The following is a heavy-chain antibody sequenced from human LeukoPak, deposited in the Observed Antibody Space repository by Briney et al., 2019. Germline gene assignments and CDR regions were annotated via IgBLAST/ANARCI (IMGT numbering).Heavy chain of an antibody. CDR3: AKDAIAVAAYYYMDV. Sequence: GGSLRLSCAASGFTFSSYGMHWVRQAPGKGLEWVAFIRYDGSNKYYADSVKGRFTISRDNSKNTLYLQMNSLRAEDTAVYYCAKDAIAVAAYYYMDVWGKGTMVTVSS. CDR1: GFTFSSYG. D-gene: IGHD6-19*01. V-gene: IGHV3-30*02. CDR2: IRYDGSNK. J-gene: IGHJ6*03.